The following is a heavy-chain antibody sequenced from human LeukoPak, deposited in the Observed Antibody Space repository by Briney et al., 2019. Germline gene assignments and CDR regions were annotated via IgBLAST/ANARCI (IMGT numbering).Heavy chain of an antibody. CDR2: IKQDGSEQ. CDR3: AKDRLYSYGYYFDY. V-gene: IGHV3-7*01. D-gene: IGHD3-16*01. J-gene: IGHJ4*02. CDR1: GFSFSSNW. Sequence: GGSLRLSCAASGFSFSSNWMNWVRQAPGKGLEWVANIKQDGSEQYYVDSVKGRFTISRDNARNSLYLQMNSLRAEDTAVYYCAKDRLYSYGYYFDYWGQGTLVTLSS.